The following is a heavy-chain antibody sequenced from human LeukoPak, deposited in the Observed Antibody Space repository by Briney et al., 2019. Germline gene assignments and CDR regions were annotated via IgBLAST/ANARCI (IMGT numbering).Heavy chain of an antibody. V-gene: IGHV3-13*01. CDR2: IGTAGDT. D-gene: IGHD2-8*01. Sequence: GGSLRLSCAASGFTFSNYDMHWVRQAPGKGLEWVSAIGTAGDTYYPGSVKGRFTISRENAKNSLYLQMNSLRAGDTAVYYCARSVAMGVLGYYGMDVWGQGTTVTVSS. CDR1: GFTFSNYD. J-gene: IGHJ6*02. CDR3: ARSVAMGVLGYYGMDV.